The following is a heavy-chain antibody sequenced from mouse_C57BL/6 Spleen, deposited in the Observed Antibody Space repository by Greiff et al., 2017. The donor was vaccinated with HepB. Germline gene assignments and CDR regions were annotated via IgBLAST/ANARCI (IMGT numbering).Heavy chain of an antibody. V-gene: IGHV1-15*01. CDR1: GYTFTDYE. Sequence: QVHVKQSGAELVRPGASVTLSCKASGYTFTDYEMHWVKQTPVHGLEWIGAIDPETGGTAYNQKFKGKAILTADKSSSTAYMELRSLTSEDSAVYYCTRGVYGSSPAWFAYWGQGTLVTVSA. CDR2: IDPETGGT. D-gene: IGHD1-1*01. CDR3: TRGVYGSSPAWFAY. J-gene: IGHJ3*01.